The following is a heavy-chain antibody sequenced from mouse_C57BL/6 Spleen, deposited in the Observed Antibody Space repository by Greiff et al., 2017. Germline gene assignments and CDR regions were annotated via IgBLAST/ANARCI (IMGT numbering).Heavy chain of an antibody. CDR2: INPGSGGT. V-gene: IGHV1-54*01. J-gene: IGHJ2*01. Sequence: QVQLKQSGAELVRPGTSVKVSCKASGYAFTNYLIEWVKQRPGQGLEWIGVINPGSGGTNYNEKFKGKATLTADKSSSTAYMQLSSLTSEDSAVYFCARVHSSGPPFDYWGQGTTLTVSS. D-gene: IGHD3-2*02. CDR1: GYAFTNYL. CDR3: ARVHSSGPPFDY.